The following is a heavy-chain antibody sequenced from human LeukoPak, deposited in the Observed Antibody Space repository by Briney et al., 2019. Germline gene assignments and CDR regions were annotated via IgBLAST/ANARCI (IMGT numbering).Heavy chain of an antibody. D-gene: IGHD3-10*01. Sequence: PGGSLRLSCTPSGFTFRNYGMHWVRQAPGKGLEWVAVVSHDGGTKYYADSVKGRFSISRDNSENTLYLQMNSLRAEDTAVYYCAKDRGMMGMGLLGGYWGQGTLVTVSS. J-gene: IGHJ4*02. V-gene: IGHV3-30*18. CDR1: GFTFRNYG. CDR2: VSHDGGTK. CDR3: AKDRGMMGMGLLGGY.